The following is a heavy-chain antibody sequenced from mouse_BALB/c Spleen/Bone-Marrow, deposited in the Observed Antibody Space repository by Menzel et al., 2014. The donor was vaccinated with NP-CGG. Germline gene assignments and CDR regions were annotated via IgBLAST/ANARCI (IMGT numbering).Heavy chain of an antibody. J-gene: IGHJ2*01. Sequence: VQLQQSGAELAKPGASVKMSCKASGYTFSSYWMHWVKQRPGQGLEWIGYINPSTGYTEYNQKFKDKATLTADESSSTAYMQLSSLTSEDSAVYYCARGENWDAFDYRGQGTTLTVSS. D-gene: IGHD4-1*01. CDR1: GYTFSSYW. V-gene: IGHV1-7*01. CDR2: INPSTGYT. CDR3: ARGENWDAFDY.